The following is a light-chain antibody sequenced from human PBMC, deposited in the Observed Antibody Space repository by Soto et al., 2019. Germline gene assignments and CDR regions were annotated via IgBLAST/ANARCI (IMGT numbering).Light chain of an antibody. CDR1: QSISTN. CDR3: QQYNTWHET. V-gene: IGKV3-15*01. J-gene: IGKJ3*01. Sequence: EIVMTQSPATLSVSPGERATLSCRASQSISTNLAWYQRKPGQAPRLLIYGTFTRATGIPARFSGSGSETDVTLTISSLQSEDFAVYYCQQYNTWHETFGPGTTVEMK. CDR2: GTF.